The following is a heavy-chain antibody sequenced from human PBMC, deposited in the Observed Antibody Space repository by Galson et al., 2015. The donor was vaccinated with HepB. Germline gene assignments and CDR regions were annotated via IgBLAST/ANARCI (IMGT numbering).Heavy chain of an antibody. V-gene: IGHV3-9*01. D-gene: IGHD3-3*01. CDR3: AKDIGIFGVVCPLGD. J-gene: IGHJ4*02. CDR2: ISWNSGSI. Sequence: SLRLSCAASGFTFDDYAMHWVRQAPGKGLEWVSGISWNSGSIGYADSVKGRFTISRDNAKNSLYLQMNSLRAEDTALYYCAKDIGIFGVVCPLGDWGQGTLVTVSS. CDR1: GFTFDDYA.